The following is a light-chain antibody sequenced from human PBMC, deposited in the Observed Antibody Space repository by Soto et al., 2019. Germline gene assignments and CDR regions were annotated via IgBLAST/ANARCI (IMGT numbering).Light chain of an antibody. Sequence: EFVLTQSPGTLSLSPGERATLSCRASQTVRNNYLAWYQQKPGQAPRLLIYDASSRATGIPDRFSGSGSGTDFTLTISRLEPEDFAVYYCQHYGSSPETFGQVTKV. J-gene: IGKJ1*01. CDR2: DAS. CDR3: QHYGSSPET. V-gene: IGKV3-20*01. CDR1: QTVRNNY.